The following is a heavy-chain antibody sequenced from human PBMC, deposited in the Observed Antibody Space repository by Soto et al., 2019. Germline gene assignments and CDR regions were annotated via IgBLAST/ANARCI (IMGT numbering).Heavy chain of an antibody. Sequence: SETLSLTCTVSGGSISSYYWSYIRQPPGKGLEWIGYIYYSGSTNYNPSLKSRVTISVDTSKNQFSLKLSSVTAADTAVYYCARGGSYDAFDIWGQGTMVTVSS. CDR3: ARGGSYDAFDI. CDR1: GGSISSYY. J-gene: IGHJ3*02. D-gene: IGHD3-16*01. CDR2: IYYSGST. V-gene: IGHV4-59*01.